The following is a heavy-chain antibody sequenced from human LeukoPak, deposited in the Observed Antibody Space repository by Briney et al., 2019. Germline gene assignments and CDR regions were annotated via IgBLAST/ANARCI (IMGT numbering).Heavy chain of an antibody. CDR1: GGSISSGSYY. CDR3: ARVKAVAGTGYYYMDV. D-gene: IGHD6-19*01. J-gene: IGHJ6*03. Sequence: PSETLSLTCTVSGGSISSGSYYWSWIRQPAGKGLEWIGRIYTSGSTNYNPSLKSRVTISVDTSKNQFSLKLSSVTAADTAVYYCARVKAVAGTGYYYMDVWGKGTTVTVSS. V-gene: IGHV4-61*02. CDR2: IYTSGST.